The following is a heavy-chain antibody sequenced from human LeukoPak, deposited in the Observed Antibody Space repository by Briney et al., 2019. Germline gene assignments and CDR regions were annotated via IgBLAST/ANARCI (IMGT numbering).Heavy chain of an antibody. Sequence: PGGSLRLSCAASGFTFSTYSMNWVRQAPGKGLEWVSSISSGSSFIYYADSVKGRFTISRDNAKNSLFLQMNSLRAEDTAVYYCARTPIAAPGTWGWLDTWGQGAQVTVSS. D-gene: IGHD6-13*01. CDR1: GFTFSTYS. CDR2: ISSGSSFI. J-gene: IGHJ5*02. CDR3: ARTPIAAPGTWGWLDT. V-gene: IGHV3-21*01.